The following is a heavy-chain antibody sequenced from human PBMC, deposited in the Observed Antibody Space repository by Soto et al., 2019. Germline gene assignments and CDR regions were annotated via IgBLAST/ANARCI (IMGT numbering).Heavy chain of an antibody. CDR3: AREIRWFGELSSNWFDP. CDR1: GDSIRSGDYY. D-gene: IGHD3-10*01. V-gene: IGHV4-30-4*01. J-gene: IGHJ5*02. CDR2: IYYSGST. Sequence: PSETLSLTCTVSGDSIRSGDYYWSWIRQPPGKGLEWIGDIYYSGSTFYNPSLESRLSMSVDTSKNHFSLHLNSVTAADTAVYYCAREIRWFGELSSNWFDPWGQGTLVTVST.